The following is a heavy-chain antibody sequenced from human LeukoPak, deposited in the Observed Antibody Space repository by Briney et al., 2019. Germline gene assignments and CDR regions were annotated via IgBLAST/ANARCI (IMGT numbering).Heavy chain of an antibody. CDR1: RASIRSDY. CDR2: IYYSGST. D-gene: IGHD2-15*01. CDR3: ARGDFSGGYCYDY. Sequence: SETLSLTCSVSRASIRSDYWNWIRQPPGKGLEWIGHIYYSGSTNYNPSLKSRVTISIDTSKNQFSLKLSSVTAADTAVYYCARGDFSGGYCYDYWGQGTLVTVSS. V-gene: IGHV4-59*01. J-gene: IGHJ4*02.